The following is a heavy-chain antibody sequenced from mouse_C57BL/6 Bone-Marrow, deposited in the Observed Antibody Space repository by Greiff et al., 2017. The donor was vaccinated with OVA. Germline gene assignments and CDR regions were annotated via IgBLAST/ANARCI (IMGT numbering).Heavy chain of an antibody. D-gene: IGHD2-4*01. CDR3: FYYDYDEAWFAY. CDR2: IRSKSNNYAT. J-gene: IGHJ3*01. Sequence: EVKLEESGGGLVQPKGSLKLSCAASGFSFNTYAMNWVRQAPGKGLEWVARIRSKSNNYATYYADSVKDRFTISREDSESMLYLQMNNLKTEDTAMYYCFYYDYDEAWFAYWGQGTLGTVSA. V-gene: IGHV10-1*01. CDR1: GFSFNTYA.